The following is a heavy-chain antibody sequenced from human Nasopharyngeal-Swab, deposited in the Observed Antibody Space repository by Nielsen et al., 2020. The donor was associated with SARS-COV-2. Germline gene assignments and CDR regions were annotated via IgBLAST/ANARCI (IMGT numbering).Heavy chain of an antibody. D-gene: IGHD3-22*01. Sequence: SETLSLTCAAYGWSSSGYSWSWIRQPPGKGLEWIGEINHSGSTNYNPSLKSRVTISVDTSKNQFSLKLSSVTAADTGVYYCARETSYDYDSSGYYHWGQGTLVTVSS. CDR2: INHSGST. CDR3: ARETSYDYDSSGYYH. CDR1: GWSSSGYS. V-gene: IGHV4-34*01. J-gene: IGHJ1*01.